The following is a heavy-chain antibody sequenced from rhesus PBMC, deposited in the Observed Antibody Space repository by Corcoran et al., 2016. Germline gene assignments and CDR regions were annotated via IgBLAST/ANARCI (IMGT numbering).Heavy chain of an antibody. V-gene: IGHV3-54*02. Sequence: EVQLVESGGGLAQPGGSLRLSCVGSGFTFSIYGFHWVRQAPGKGLEGVAVISSNGRMKDFADSVKERITISRDNAKKTLYLQMSNLRLEDTAVYYCTRFDYWGQGVLVTVSS. CDR2: ISSNGRMK. J-gene: IGHJ4*01. CDR1: GFTFSIYG. CDR3: TRFDY.